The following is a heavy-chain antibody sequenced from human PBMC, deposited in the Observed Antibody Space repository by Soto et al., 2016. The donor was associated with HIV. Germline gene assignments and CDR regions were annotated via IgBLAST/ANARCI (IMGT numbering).Heavy chain of an antibody. Sequence: QVQLQESGPGLVKPSETLSLTCTVSGGSISSYYWSWIRQPPGKGLEWIGYIYYSGSTNYNPSLKSRVTISVDTSKNQFSLKLSSVTAADTAVYYCARDLGGSTLRGNAFDIWGQGTMVTVSS. CDR1: GGSISSYY. CDR3: ARDLGGSTLRGNAFDI. V-gene: IGHV4-59*01. D-gene: IGHD1-26*01. J-gene: IGHJ3*02. CDR2: IYYSGST.